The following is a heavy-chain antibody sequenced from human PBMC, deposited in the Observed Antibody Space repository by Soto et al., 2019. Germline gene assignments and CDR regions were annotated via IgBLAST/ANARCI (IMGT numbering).Heavy chain of an antibody. CDR1: GGSISSYY. CDR2: IYYSGST. CDR3: GRDNFNWNYLDY. V-gene: IGHV4-59*01. D-gene: IGHD1-20*01. J-gene: IGHJ4*02. Sequence: PSETLSLPSTVSGGSISSYYWSWIRQPPGKGLECIGYIYYSGSTKYNPSLKSRVTISVDKSKNQFSLTMRSVTAADTAVYFCGRDNFNWNYLDYWGQGTLVTVSS.